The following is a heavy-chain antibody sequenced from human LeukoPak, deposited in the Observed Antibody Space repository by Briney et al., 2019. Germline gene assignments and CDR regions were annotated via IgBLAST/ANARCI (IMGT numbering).Heavy chain of an antibody. D-gene: IGHD3-10*01. Sequence: GGSLRLSCVVSGISFSTYSMNWVRQAPGKGLEWVSYISSSSSTIYYADSVKGRFTISRDNANKSVFLQMNSLRDEDTAVYYCARVRIQIFGDGDVFSVPTVFDPWGQGTLVIVSS. CDR1: GISFSTYS. CDR3: ARVRIQIFGDGDVFSVPTVFDP. V-gene: IGHV3-48*02. J-gene: IGHJ5*02. CDR2: ISSSSSTI.